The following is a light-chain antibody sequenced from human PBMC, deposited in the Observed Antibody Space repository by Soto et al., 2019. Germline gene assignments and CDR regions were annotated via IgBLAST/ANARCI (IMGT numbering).Light chain of an antibody. CDR3: QQYGSSPRT. Sequence: EIVLTQSPGTLSLSPGETATLSCRASQSFSSNFLAWYQQKPGQAPRLLISGASNRATGIPDRFSGSGSGTDFTLTISRLEPEDFEVYYCQQYGSSPRTFGRGTKVDIX. CDR1: QSFSSNF. CDR2: GAS. V-gene: IGKV3-20*01. J-gene: IGKJ1*01.